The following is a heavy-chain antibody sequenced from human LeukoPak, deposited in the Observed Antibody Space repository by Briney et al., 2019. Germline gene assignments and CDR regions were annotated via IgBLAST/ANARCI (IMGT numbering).Heavy chain of an antibody. V-gene: IGHV3-23*01. J-gene: IGHJ4*02. CDR3: ARKFYYGSGNYYSLFDK. CDR1: GFTPTSYT. Sequence: PGGSLRLSCAASGFTPTSYTMGWVRQAPGKGLEWVSSISASGNFTNYADSVKGRFTTSRDTSKNTLFLQMNSLSAEDTAVYYCARKFYYGSGNYYSLFDKWGQGTLVTVSS. D-gene: IGHD3-10*01. CDR2: ISASGNFT.